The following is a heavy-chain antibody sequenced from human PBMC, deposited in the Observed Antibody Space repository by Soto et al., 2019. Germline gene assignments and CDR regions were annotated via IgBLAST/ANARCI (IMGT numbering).Heavy chain of an antibody. D-gene: IGHD1-26*01. Sequence: QVQLVQSGAEVKKPGASVEVSCKTSGYTFSDHYTHWVRQAPGQGLEWMGWINPNSGGTGYAEKFQGRVTMTRDTAISTAYMELNRLNSDDTAEYYCAKGGAIVAAGTRVYLYNAMDVWGQGTTVTVSS. CDR3: AKGGAIVAAGTRVYLYNAMDV. V-gene: IGHV1-2*02. J-gene: IGHJ6*02. CDR1: GYTFSDHY. CDR2: INPNSGGT.